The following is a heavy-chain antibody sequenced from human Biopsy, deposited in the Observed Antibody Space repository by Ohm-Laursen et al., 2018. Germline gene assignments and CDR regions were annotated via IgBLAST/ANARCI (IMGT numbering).Heavy chain of an antibody. CDR3: ARNTGWYGDLYYFDY. Sequence: SVKVSCNASGYSFTSYYMHWVRQAPGQGLEWMGMINPSGSTTSYPQIFQGRVTMTRDPSKSTVYMELSSLRSADTAVYFCARNTGWYGDLYYFDYWGQGTLVTVSS. J-gene: IGHJ4*02. CDR1: GYSFTSYY. V-gene: IGHV1-46*01. CDR2: INPSGSTT. D-gene: IGHD6-19*01.